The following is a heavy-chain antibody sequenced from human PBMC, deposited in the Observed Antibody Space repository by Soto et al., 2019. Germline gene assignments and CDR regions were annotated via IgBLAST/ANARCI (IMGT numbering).Heavy chain of an antibody. CDR1: GDSFTSNW. V-gene: IGHV5-10-1*01. CDR2: IDPSDSYT. CDR3: ARDPNYGGNSDAFDI. D-gene: IGHD4-17*01. Sequence: EVQLVQSGAEVKKPGESLRISCKGSGDSFTSNWISWVRQMPGKGLEWVGRIDPSDSYTNYSPSFQGHVTISADKSVYTAYLQWSSLKASDTAMYYCARDPNYGGNSDAFDIWGQGTMSPSLQ. J-gene: IGHJ3*02.